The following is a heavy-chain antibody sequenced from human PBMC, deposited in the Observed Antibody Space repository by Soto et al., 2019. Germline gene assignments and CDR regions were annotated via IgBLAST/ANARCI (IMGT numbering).Heavy chain of an antibody. J-gene: IGHJ6*02. V-gene: IGHV1-69*13. CDR3: ARKEDFWSGYYYYGMDV. Sequence: GPSVKVSCKASGGTFSSYAIRWVRQAPGQGLEWMGGIIPLFGTSNYAQKFQGRVTITAAESTSTAYMELSSLRSENTAVYYCARKEDFWSGYYYYGMDVWGQGTTVTVSS. D-gene: IGHD3-3*01. CDR1: GGTFSSYA. CDR2: IIPLFGTS.